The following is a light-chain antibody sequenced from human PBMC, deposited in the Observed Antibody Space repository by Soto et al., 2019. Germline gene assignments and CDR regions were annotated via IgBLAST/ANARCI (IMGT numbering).Light chain of an antibody. J-gene: IGKJ5*01. CDR1: QSVSRNY. V-gene: IGKV3-20*01. Sequence: IVLTQSPGTLSLSPGEKATLSCRASQSVSRNYLAWYQQKPGQAPRLLIYGASSRATGIPERFSGSGSGTDFTLTISRLEPEDFALYYCQQYGGSPITFGQGTRLEIK. CDR3: QQYGGSPIT. CDR2: GAS.